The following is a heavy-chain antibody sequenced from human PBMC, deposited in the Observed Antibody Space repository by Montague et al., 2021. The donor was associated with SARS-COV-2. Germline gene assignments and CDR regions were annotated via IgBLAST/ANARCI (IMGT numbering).Heavy chain of an antibody. Sequence: SETLSPTCTVSGGSISNSIYYWGWIRQPPGKGLEWIGNIYYTGSTYYNPSLKSRVTISMNTSNNQFFLKLTSVTAADTAVYYCARPGRGYSYSLDAFEVWGQGTMVTVSS. D-gene: IGHD5-18*01. CDR3: ARPGRGYSYSLDAFEV. V-gene: IGHV4-39*01. CDR1: GGSISNSIYY. J-gene: IGHJ3*01. CDR2: IYYTGST.